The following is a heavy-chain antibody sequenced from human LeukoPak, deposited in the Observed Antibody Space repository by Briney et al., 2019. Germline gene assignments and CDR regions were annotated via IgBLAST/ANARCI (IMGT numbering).Heavy chain of an antibody. V-gene: IGHV3-48*01. CDR2: ISSSSTI. J-gene: IGHJ4*02. Sequence: GGSLRLSCAASGFTFSSYSMNWVRQAPGKGLEWVSYISSSSTIYYADSVKGRFTISRDNAKNSLYLQMNSLRAEDTAVYYCARGKYSSSSGDYWGQGTLVTVSS. CDR1: GFTFSSYS. D-gene: IGHD6-6*01. CDR3: ARGKYSSSSGDY.